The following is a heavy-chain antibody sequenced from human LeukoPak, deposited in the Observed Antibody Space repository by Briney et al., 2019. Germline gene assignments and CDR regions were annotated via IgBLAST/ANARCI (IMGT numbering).Heavy chain of an antibody. J-gene: IGHJ4*02. V-gene: IGHV4-59*01. CDR2: IYYSGST. CDR3: ERAMVRGVIPDY. D-gene: IGHD3-10*01. CDR1: GGSISSYY. Sequence: SETLSLTCTVSGGSISSYYWSWIRQPPGKGLEWIGYIYYSGSTNYNPSLKSRVTISVDTSKNQFSLKLSSVTAADTAVYYCERAMVRGVIPDYWGQGTLVTVSS.